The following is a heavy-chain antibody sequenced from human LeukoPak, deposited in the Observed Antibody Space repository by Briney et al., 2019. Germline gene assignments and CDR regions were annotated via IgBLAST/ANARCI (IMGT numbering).Heavy chain of an antibody. CDR1: GFTFSSYG. V-gene: IGHV3-30*02. CDR2: IRYDGSNK. Sequence: GGSLRLSCAASGFTFSSYGMHWVRQAPGKGLEWVAFIRYDGSNKYYADSVKGRFTISRDNSKNTLYLQMNSLRAEDTAVYYCAKAIWTDYLLSYFDYWGQGTLVTGSS. J-gene: IGHJ4*02. D-gene: IGHD3/OR15-3a*01. CDR3: AKAIWTDYLLSYFDY.